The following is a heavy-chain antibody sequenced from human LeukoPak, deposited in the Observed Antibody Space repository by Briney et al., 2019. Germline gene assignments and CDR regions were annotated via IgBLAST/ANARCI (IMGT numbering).Heavy chain of an antibody. CDR3: AKGDFTIFGHAFDY. V-gene: IGHV3-30*18. Sequence: SCKASGYTFTSYYMHWVRQGPGEGLEWVAVISNDGSNTYYADSVKGRFTISRDNSKNTPCLQMDSLRADDTAVYYCAKGDFTIFGHAFDYWGQGTLVTVSS. CDR1: GYTFTSYY. J-gene: IGHJ4*02. D-gene: IGHD3-3*01. CDR2: ISNDGSNT.